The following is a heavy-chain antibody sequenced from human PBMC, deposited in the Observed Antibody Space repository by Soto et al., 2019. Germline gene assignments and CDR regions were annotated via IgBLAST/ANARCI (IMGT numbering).Heavy chain of an antibody. D-gene: IGHD1-26*01. Sequence: EVQLVESRGGLVQPGGSLRLSCAASEFTFSNFWMSWVRQPPGKGLEWVGNIKEDGTEKYYADSVKGRFTISRDSAKNSLYLQMDSLRGEDTAVYYCARLRKGGFCDYWGQGSLVTVST. CDR3: ARLRKGGFCDY. CDR1: EFTFSNFW. J-gene: IGHJ4*02. V-gene: IGHV3-7*03. CDR2: IKEDGTEK.